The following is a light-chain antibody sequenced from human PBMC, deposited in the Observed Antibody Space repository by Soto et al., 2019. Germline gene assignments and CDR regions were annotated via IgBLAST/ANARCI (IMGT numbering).Light chain of an antibody. J-gene: IGKJ3*01. V-gene: IGKV3-15*01. CDR3: QQYNNWPFT. CDR2: GAS. Sequence: EIMMTRSPVNLYVYPVERATLSCKASQSVNSNLAWYQQKPGQAPRLLIYGASTRATGIPASFIGNGSGTEFPLTASSPQPEKCAVYYCQQYNNWPFTFGPGTKVDIK. CDR1: QSVNSN.